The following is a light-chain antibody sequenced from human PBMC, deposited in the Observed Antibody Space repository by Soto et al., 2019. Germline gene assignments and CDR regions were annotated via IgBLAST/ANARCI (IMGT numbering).Light chain of an antibody. CDR1: QSISSSY. J-gene: IGKJ1*01. CDR2: GAS. CDR3: QQYSSTFWT. V-gene: IGKV3-20*01. Sequence: EIVLTQSPGTLSSSPGERTTLSCRASQSISSSYLAWYQQKPGQAPRLLVYGASSRATGIPDRFSGSGSGTDFTLTISRLEPEDFALYYCQQYSSTFWTLGQGTKV.